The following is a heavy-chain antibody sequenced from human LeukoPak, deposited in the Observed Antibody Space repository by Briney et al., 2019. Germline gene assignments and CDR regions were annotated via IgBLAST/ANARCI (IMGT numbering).Heavy chain of an antibody. Sequence: GGSLRLSCAASGFTFSSYAMHWVRQAPGKGLEWVAVISYDGSNKYYADSVKGRFTISRDNSKNTLYLQMNSLRAEDTAVYYCARDLAYCGGDCYPGGGFDYWSQGTLVTVSS. CDR3: ARDLAYCGGDCYPGGGFDY. D-gene: IGHD2-21*02. J-gene: IGHJ4*02. CDR1: GFTFSSYA. CDR2: ISYDGSNK. V-gene: IGHV3-30*04.